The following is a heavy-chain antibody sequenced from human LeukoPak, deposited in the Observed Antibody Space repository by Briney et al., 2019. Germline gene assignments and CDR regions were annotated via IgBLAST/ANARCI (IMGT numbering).Heavy chain of an antibody. J-gene: IGHJ4*02. CDR3: ARDRRYSSSPMGY. Sequence: GGSLRLSCAASGFTFSSYSMNWVRQAPGKGLEWVSSISSSSYIYYADSVKGRFTISRDNAKNSLYLQMNSLRAEDTAVYYCARDRRYSSSPMGYWGQGTLVTVSS. CDR2: ISSSSYI. D-gene: IGHD6-13*01. V-gene: IGHV3-21*01. CDR1: GFTFSSYS.